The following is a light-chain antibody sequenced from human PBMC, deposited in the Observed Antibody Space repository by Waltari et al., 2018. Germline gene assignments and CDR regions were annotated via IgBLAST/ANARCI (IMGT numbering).Light chain of an antibody. Sequence: QSALTQPASVSGSPGQSITISCTGTHSDSGKSDLVSWYQQHPGKAPKLLIYAVTQRPSGVSNHFSGSKSGNTASLTISGLQPEDEANYYCCSFTDTSIWVFGGGTKLTVL. CDR2: AVT. V-gene: IGLV2-23*02. J-gene: IGLJ3*02. CDR3: CSFTDTSIWV. CDR1: HSDSGKSDL.